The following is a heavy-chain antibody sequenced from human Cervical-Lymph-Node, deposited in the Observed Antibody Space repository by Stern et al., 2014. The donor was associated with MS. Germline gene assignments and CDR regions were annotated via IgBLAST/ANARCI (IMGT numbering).Heavy chain of an antibody. J-gene: IGHJ4*02. V-gene: IGHV1-18*01. D-gene: IGHD2-8*01. Sequence: QLVQSGTEVKKPGASVLVSCKASGYTFTTYGITWVRQAPGQGLEWMGWISADSGNTKYAQKFQDRVTMTRDTTTGTAYMEVRSLRSEDTAVYYCARDKMHAFDYWGQGTQVTVPS. CDR2: ISADSGNT. CDR1: GYTFTTYG. CDR3: ARDKMHAFDY.